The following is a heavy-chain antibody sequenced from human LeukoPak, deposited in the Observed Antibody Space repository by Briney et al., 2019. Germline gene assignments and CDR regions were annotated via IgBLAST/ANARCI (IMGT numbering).Heavy chain of an antibody. J-gene: IGHJ5*02. CDR2: IHHGAGT. CDR3: SKNNWLDP. V-gene: IGHV4-34*01. Sequence: SETLSLTCAIYGGSFSDYFWSWIRQSPGKGLEWIGEIHHGAGTKYNPSLKSRVTISADSPKNQFYLKLTSVTAADTAVYYCSKNNWLDPWGQGTLVTVSS. CDR1: GGSFSDYF.